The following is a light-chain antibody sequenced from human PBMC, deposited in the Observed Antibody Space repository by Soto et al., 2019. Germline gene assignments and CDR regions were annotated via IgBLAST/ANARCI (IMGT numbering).Light chain of an antibody. CDR2: ATS. CDR3: QLYGDWPLT. V-gene: IGKV3-15*01. J-gene: IGKJ4*01. CDR1: QSVGNN. Sequence: EIVVMQSPATLSVSPGERATLSCRASQSVGNNFAWYQQKPGQAPRLLIFATSTRATGVPARFSGSGSGTEFTLTISSLQSEDFAVYYCQLYGDWPLTFGGGAKVEIE.